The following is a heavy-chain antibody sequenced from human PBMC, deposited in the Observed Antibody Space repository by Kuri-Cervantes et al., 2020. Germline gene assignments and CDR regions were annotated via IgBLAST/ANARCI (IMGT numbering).Heavy chain of an antibody. CDR1: GFTFSRYG. Sequence: GESLKIPCSTSGFTFSRYGMHWVRQAPGKGLEWVAVIWYDGSNKDYADSVKGRFTIYRDNSKNTLYLQMNSLRAEDTAVYYCATLRDYRHIVVVTPDADFDYWGQGTLVTVSS. CDR3: ATLRDYRHIVVVTPDADFDY. J-gene: IGHJ4*02. CDR2: IWYDGSNK. D-gene: IGHD2-21*02. V-gene: IGHV3-33*08.